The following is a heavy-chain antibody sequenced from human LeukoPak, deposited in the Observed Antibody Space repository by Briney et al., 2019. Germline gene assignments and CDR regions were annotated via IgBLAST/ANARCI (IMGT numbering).Heavy chain of an antibody. J-gene: IGHJ4*02. V-gene: IGHV3-30*04. CDR2: ISSDGSYK. Sequence: GGSLRLSCAASGFTFRSYAIHWVRQAPGQGLAWVRIISSDGSYKNYADSVKGRFTISRDNSKNTLYLQMNSLRPEDTAVYYCARGLAYYYDSTAYFLDYWGQGTLVTVSS. D-gene: IGHD3-22*01. CDR1: GFTFRSYA. CDR3: ARGLAYYYDSTAYFLDY.